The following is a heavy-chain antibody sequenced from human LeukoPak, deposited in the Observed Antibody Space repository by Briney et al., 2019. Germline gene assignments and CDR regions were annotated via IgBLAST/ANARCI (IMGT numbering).Heavy chain of an antibody. V-gene: IGHV3-9*01. D-gene: IGHD5-18*01. CDR2: ISWNSATT. J-gene: IGHJ4*02. Sequence: PGGSLRLSCAASGFTFDDYAIHWVRQAPGKGLEWVSGISWNSATTGYAVSVKGRFTISRDNAKNSLYLQMNSLRAEDTALYYCAKVLGYSYGYFDYWGQGTLVTVSS. CDR3: AKVLGYSYGYFDY. CDR1: GFTFDDYA.